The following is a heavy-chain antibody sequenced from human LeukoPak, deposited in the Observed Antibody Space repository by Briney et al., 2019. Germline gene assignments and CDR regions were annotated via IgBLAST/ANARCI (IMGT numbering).Heavy chain of an antibody. D-gene: IGHD6-6*01. CDR1: GYTFTSYD. CDR3: ARAIGRSSSTGSGY. Sequence: ASVKVSCKASGYTFTSYDINWVRQATGQGLEWMGWMNPNSGNTGYAQKFQGRVTMARNTSISTAYMELSSLRSEDTAVYYCARAIGRSSSTGSGYWGQGTLVTVSS. CDR2: MNPNSGNT. J-gene: IGHJ4*02. V-gene: IGHV1-8*01.